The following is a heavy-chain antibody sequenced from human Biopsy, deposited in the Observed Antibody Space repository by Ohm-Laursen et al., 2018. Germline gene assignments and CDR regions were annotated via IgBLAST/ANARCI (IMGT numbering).Heavy chain of an antibody. CDR2: IYYSGST. V-gene: IGHV4-59*01. Sequence: GTLSLTCTVSGGSIGSFFWSWIRHPPGKGLEWIGYIYYSGSTNYNPSLRSRVTISVDRSKNQFSLELSSVTAADTAVYYCARVGVGAPSIDYFDSWGQGALVTVSS. D-gene: IGHD1-26*01. CDR3: ARVGVGAPSIDYFDS. J-gene: IGHJ4*02. CDR1: GGSIGSFF.